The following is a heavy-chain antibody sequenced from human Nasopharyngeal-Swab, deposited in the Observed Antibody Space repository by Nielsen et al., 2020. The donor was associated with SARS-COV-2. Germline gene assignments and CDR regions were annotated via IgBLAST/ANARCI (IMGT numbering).Heavy chain of an antibody. V-gene: IGHV3-74*01. Sequence: GESLKISCAASGFTFSSYWMHWVRQAPGKGLVWVSRINSDGSSTSYADSVKGRFTISRDNAKNTLYLQMNSLRAEDTAVYYCARDRSLRFLEWLLLYWGQGTLVTVSS. CDR1: GFTFSSYW. D-gene: IGHD3-3*01. CDR2: INSDGSST. J-gene: IGHJ4*02. CDR3: ARDRSLRFLEWLLLY.